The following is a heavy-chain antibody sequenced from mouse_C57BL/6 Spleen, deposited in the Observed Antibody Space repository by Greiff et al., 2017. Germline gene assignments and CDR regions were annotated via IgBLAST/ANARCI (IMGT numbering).Heavy chain of an antibody. CDR3: ARKRYGSSYWYFDV. J-gene: IGHJ1*03. D-gene: IGHD1-1*01. Sequence: VKVVESGPGLVAPSQSLSITCTVSGFSLTSYAISWVRQPPGKGLEWLGVIWTGGGTNYNSALKSRLSISKDNSKSQVFLKMNSLQTDDTARYYCARKRYGSSYWYFDVWGTGTTVTVSS. V-gene: IGHV2-9-1*01. CDR2: IWTGGGT. CDR1: GFSLTSYA.